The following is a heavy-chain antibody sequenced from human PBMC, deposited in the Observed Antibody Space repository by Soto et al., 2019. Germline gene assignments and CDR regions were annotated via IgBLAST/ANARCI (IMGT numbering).Heavy chain of an antibody. D-gene: IGHD3-10*01. CDR3: ARDRDYYGSGSDYYFDY. Sequence: QVQLQESGPGLVKPSQTLSLTCTVSGGSISSGGYFWSWIRQHPGKGLEWIGYIYYSGSTYYNPSLKIRVTISMDTSKNQFSLKLSSVTAADTAVYYCARDRDYYGSGSDYYFDYWGQGTLVTVSS. CDR2: IYYSGST. V-gene: IGHV4-31*03. CDR1: GGSISSGGYF. J-gene: IGHJ4*02.